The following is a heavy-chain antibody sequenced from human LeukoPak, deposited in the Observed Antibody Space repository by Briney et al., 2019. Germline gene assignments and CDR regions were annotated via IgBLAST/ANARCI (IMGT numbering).Heavy chain of an antibody. CDR2: INTDSGNP. V-gene: IGHV7-4-1*02. Sequence: ASVKVSCKASGYSFNSQGMNWVRQAPGQGLEWMGWINTDSGNPTYAQGFTGRFVFSLHSAVSTAYLQISNLMPEDTGKYYCVKEILRFDLWGQGTMVTVSS. CDR3: VKEILRFDL. J-gene: IGHJ3*01. CDR1: GYSFNSQG.